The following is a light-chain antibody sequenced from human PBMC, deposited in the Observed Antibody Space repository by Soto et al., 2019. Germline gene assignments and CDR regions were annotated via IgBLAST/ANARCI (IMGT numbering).Light chain of an antibody. CDR1: QGISNY. CDR3: QQANSFPIS. Sequence: DIQMTQSPSSLSASVGDRVTITCRASQGISNYLAWYQQKPGKVPKLLIYAASTLQSGVPSRFSGSGSGTDFTLTISNLHPEDFATYYCQQANSFPISFGQGTRLEIK. CDR2: AAS. V-gene: IGKV1-27*01. J-gene: IGKJ5*01.